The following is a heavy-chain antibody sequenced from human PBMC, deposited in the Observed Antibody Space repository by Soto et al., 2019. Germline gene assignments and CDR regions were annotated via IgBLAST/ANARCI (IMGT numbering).Heavy chain of an antibody. CDR3: ARVALRYPASPYYFDY. V-gene: IGHV4-39*07. CDR2: IYNTGSL. D-gene: IGHD3-9*01. J-gene: IGHJ4*02. CDR1: YGSISSTNYY. Sequence: TSETLSLTCSVSYGSISSTNYYWGWIRQPPGKGLEWMGSIYNTGSLYHNPSLKSRVTMSIDTSKNQFSLNLSSLTAADTAVYYCARVALRYPASPYYFDYWGQGTLVTVSS.